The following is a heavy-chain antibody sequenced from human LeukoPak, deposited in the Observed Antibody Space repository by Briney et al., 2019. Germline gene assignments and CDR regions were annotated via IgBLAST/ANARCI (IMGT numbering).Heavy chain of an antibody. J-gene: IGHJ4*02. CDR2: INYSGST. V-gene: IGHV4-59*01. CDR3: ARDIGSYYFDY. CDR1: GGSISSYY. Sequence: SETLSLTCTVSGGSISSYYWSWIRQPPGKGLEWIGYINYSGSTNYNPSLKSRVTISVDTSKNQFSLKLSSVTAADTAVYYCARDIGSYYFDYWGQGTLVTVSS. D-gene: IGHD3-16*02.